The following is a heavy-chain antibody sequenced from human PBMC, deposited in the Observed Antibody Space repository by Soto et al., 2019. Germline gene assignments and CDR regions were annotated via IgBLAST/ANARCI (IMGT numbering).Heavy chain of an antibody. CDR1: GFTFSSYG. CDR3: AKDGRRWLQTEEHWYFDL. D-gene: IGHD5-12*01. Sequence: GRSLRLSCAASGFTFSSYGMHWVRQAPGKGLEWVAVISYDGSNKYYADSVKGRFTISRDNSKNTLYLQMNSLRAEDTAVYYCAKDGRRWLQTEEHWYFDLWGRGTLVTVSS. J-gene: IGHJ2*01. CDR2: ISYDGSNK. V-gene: IGHV3-30*18.